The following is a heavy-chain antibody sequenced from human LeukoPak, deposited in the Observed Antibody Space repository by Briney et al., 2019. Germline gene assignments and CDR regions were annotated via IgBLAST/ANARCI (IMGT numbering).Heavy chain of an antibody. Sequence: GASVKVSCKASGYTFTSYAMNWVRQAPGQGLEWMGWINTNTGNPTYAQGFTGRFVFSLDTSVSTAYLQISSLKAEDTAVYYCARDFEGYCSSTSCQAGTDYWGQGTLVTVSS. J-gene: IGHJ4*02. V-gene: IGHV7-4-1*02. D-gene: IGHD2-2*01. CDR2: INTNTGNP. CDR1: GYTFTSYA. CDR3: ARDFEGYCSSTSCQAGTDY.